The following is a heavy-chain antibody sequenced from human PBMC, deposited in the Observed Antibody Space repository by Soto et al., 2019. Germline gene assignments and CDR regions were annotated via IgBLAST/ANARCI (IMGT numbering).Heavy chain of an antibody. CDR1: GYSFTGYY. J-gene: IGHJ4*02. Sequence: HEHLVQSGAEVKRPGASLKVSCKASGYSFTGYYIHWVRQAPGQGLEWMGWINPDSGATNYAQNFQGRATLTSATSSSTASMDLTSLTSDDTAVYYWARGDYGTGGYPFPYFDYWGQGTLVIVSS. CDR3: ARGDYGTGGYPFPYFDY. CDR2: INPDSGAT. V-gene: IGHV1-2*02. D-gene: IGHD2-8*02.